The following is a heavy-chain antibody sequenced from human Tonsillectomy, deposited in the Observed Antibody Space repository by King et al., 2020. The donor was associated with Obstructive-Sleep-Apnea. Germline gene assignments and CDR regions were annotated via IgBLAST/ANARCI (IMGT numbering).Heavy chain of an antibody. Sequence: QMQLQESGPGLVKPSETLSLTCTVSCGSIRISSYYLGCIRQPPLNCLEFIVIIYYIGSTYYNPSLKIRVTISVYTSNNQFSLNLSSVTAADTYVYYCARRKAVAAAYYIAYWGQGTPV. J-gene: IGHJ4*02. CDR1: CGSIRISSYY. CDR2: IYYIGST. D-gene: IGHD6-19*01. CDR3: ARRKAVAAAYYIAY. V-gene: IGHV4-39*01.